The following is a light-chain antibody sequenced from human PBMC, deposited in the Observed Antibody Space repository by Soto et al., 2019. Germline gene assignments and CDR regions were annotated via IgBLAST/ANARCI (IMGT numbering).Light chain of an antibody. CDR2: GAS. V-gene: IGKV3-20*01. J-gene: IGKJ1*01. CDR1: QSVNGNQ. CDR3: QQYVSSPPT. Sequence: EVVLTQSPGTLSVSPGERATLSCRATQSVNGNQFAWYQQKPGQAPRLLIYGASSRATGIPDRFSASGSGTDFTLTINRLEPEDFAVYYCQQYVSSPPTFGLGTKV.